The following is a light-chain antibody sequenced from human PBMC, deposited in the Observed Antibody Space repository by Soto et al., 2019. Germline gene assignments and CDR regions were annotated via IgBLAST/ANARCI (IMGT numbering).Light chain of an antibody. CDR2: GAS. CDR3: QQYGSSFT. V-gene: IGKV3-20*01. CDR1: QSISGSY. J-gene: IGKJ3*01. Sequence: EIVLTQSPGTQSLSPGERATLSCRASQSISGSYLAWYQQKRGQAPRLLIYGASSRATGIPDRFSGSGSGTVFNLTISSMEHEDAAVYYCQQYGSSFTFGPGAKVDLK.